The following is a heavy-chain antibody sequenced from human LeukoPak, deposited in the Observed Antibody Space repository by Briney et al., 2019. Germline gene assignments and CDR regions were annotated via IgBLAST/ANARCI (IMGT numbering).Heavy chain of an antibody. V-gene: IGHV3-21*01. CDR2: ISSTSSCI. Sequence: PGGSLRLSCAASGFTFSNYFMSWVRQAPGKGLEWVSAISSTSSCIYYADSVKGRFTISRDNAKNSLYLQMNSLRAEDTAAYYCARGLCGGDCYSDWGQGTLVTVSS. CDR3: ARGLCGGDCYSD. CDR1: GFTFSNYF. D-gene: IGHD2-21*02. J-gene: IGHJ4*02.